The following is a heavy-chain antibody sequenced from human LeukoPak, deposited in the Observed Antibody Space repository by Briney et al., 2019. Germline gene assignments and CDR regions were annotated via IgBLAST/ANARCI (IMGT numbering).Heavy chain of an antibody. CDR3: ASPDTAMVTNFVGYYFDY. CDR1: GFTFSSYA. CDR2: ISYDESNK. D-gene: IGHD5-18*01. Sequence: GGSLRLSCAASGFTFSSYAMHWVRQALGKGLEWVAVISYDESNKYYADSVKGRFTISRDNSKNTLYLQMNSLRAEDTAVYHCASPDTAMVTNFVGYYFDYWGQGTLVTVSS. J-gene: IGHJ4*02. V-gene: IGHV3-30-3*01.